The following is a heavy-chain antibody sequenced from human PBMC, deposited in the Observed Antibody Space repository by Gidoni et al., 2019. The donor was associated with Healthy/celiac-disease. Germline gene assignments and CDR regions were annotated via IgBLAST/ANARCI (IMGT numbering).Heavy chain of an antibody. CDR3: AKVIEVVQAAHFDY. CDR1: GFTFSSYA. V-gene: IGHV3-23*01. J-gene: IGHJ4*02. CDR2: ISGSGGST. D-gene: IGHD2-2*01. Sequence: EVQLLESGGGLVQTGGSLRLSCAASGFTFSSYAMRWVRQAPGKGLEWGSAISGSGGSTYYADSVKGRFTISRDNSKNTLYLQMNSLRAEDTAVYYCAKVIEVVQAAHFDYWGQGTLVTVSS.